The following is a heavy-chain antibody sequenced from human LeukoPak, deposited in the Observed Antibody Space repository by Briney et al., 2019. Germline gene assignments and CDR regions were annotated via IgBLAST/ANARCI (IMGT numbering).Heavy chain of an antibody. Sequence: SETLSLTCTVSGGSISSGDYYWSWIRQPPGKGLEWIGYIYYSGSTNYNPSLKSRVTISVDTSKNQFSLKLSSVTAADTAVYYCASYSGYSYGYAFDIWGQGTMVTVSS. J-gene: IGHJ3*02. D-gene: IGHD5-18*01. CDR1: GGSISSGDYY. CDR2: IYYSGST. CDR3: ASYSGYSYGYAFDI. V-gene: IGHV4-61*08.